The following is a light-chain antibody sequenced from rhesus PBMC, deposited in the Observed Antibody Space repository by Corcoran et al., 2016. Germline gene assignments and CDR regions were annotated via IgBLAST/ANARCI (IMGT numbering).Light chain of an antibody. Sequence: QSAPTQPPSVSGSPGQSVTISCTGTSGDIGAFNSVSWYQQHPGKAPKVMIYDVINRPSGVSDRFSGSKSANTASLTISGLQAEDEADYYCCSNTTSSTFVFGGGTKLTVL. CDR2: DVI. CDR1: SGDIGAFNS. J-gene: IGLJ6*01. CDR3: CSNTTSSTFV. V-gene: IGLV2S7*01.